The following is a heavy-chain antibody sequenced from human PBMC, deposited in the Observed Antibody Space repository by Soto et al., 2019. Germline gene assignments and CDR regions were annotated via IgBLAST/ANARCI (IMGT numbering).Heavy chain of an antibody. D-gene: IGHD3-3*01. Sequence: GSLRLSCAASGFTFSSYWMSWVRQAPGKGLEWVANIKQDGSEKYYVDSVKGRFTISRDNAKNSLYLQMNSLRAEDTAVYYCARETYYDFWSGYLIYYYGMDVWGQGTTVTVSS. CDR3: ARETYYDFWSGYLIYYYGMDV. CDR2: IKQDGSEK. V-gene: IGHV3-7*03. J-gene: IGHJ6*02. CDR1: GFTFSSYW.